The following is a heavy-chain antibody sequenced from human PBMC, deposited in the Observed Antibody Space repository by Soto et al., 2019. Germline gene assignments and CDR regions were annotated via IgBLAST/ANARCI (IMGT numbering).Heavy chain of an antibody. D-gene: IGHD6-13*01. CDR1: GGSISTSSYY. V-gene: IGHV4-39*01. CDR2: IYYSGST. J-gene: IGHJ4*02. Sequence: PSETLSLTCTVSGGSISTSSYYWGGIRQPPGKGLEWIGSIYYSGSTYYNPSLKSRVTISADTSKNQFSLKLSSVTAADTAVYYCARLIAAAGGNRAYWGQGTLVTVSS. CDR3: ARLIAAAGGNRAY.